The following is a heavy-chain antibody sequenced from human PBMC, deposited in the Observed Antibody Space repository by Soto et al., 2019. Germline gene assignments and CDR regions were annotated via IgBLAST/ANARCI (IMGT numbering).Heavy chain of an antibody. CDR1: GFTFSSYA. J-gene: IGHJ4*01. V-gene: IGHV3-15*07. D-gene: IGHD4-17*01. CDR3: TTDSYMTNIIVRFDY. Sequence: GSLRLSCAASGFTFSSYAMHWVRQAPGKGLEWVSGIIQNGGTTDFAAPVKGRFAISRDDSKNMVYLEMNSLKTEDTAIYYCTTDSYMTNIIVRFDYWGHGTLVTVSS. CDR2: IIQNGGTT.